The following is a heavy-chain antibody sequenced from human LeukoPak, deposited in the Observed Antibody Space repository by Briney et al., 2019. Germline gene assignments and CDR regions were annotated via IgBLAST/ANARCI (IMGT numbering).Heavy chain of an antibody. D-gene: IGHD6-19*01. Sequence: GGSLRLSCAASGFTSSSYSMNWVRQAPGEGLEWVSYISSSSSTIYYADSVKGRFTISRDNATNSLYLQMNSLRAEDTAVYYCARDESKGAVAVFDYWGQGTLVTVSS. CDR1: GFTSSSYS. J-gene: IGHJ4*02. CDR2: ISSSSSTI. V-gene: IGHV3-48*01. CDR3: ARDESKGAVAVFDY.